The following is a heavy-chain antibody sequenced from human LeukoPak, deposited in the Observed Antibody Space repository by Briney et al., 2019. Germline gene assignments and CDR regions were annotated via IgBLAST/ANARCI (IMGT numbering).Heavy chain of an antibody. V-gene: IGHV1-18*04. CDR3: ARDGQWGGEVVVVPAAEYNWFDP. Sequence: VASVKVSCKASGYTFTGYYMHWVRQAPGQGLEWMGWISAYNGNTNYAQKLQGRVTMTTDTSTSTAYMELRSLRSDDTAVYYCARDGQWGGEVVVVPAAEYNWFDPWGQGTLVTVSS. CDR1: GYTFTGYY. J-gene: IGHJ5*02. D-gene: IGHD2-2*01. CDR2: ISAYNGNT.